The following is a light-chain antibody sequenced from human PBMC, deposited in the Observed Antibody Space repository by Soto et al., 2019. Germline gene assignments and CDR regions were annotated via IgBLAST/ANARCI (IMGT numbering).Light chain of an antibody. CDR1: QSVGNF. Sequence: EIVLTQSPGTLSLSPGERASLSCRASQSVGNFLVWYQQKPGQAPSLLIYDTSNRATGIPARFSGSGSGTDFTLTISSLEPEDFAIYYCQQNNKWPPVTFGGGTKVEIK. CDR3: QQNNKWPPVT. CDR2: DTS. J-gene: IGKJ4*01. V-gene: IGKV3-11*01.